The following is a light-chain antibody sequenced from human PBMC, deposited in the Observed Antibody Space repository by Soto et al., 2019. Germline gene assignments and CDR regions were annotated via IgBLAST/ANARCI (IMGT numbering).Light chain of an antibody. CDR1: SSVVGGYNY. CDR3: SSYTSSSTLAI. J-gene: IGLJ2*01. Sequence: QSALTQPASVSGSPGQSITISCTGTSSVVGGYNYISWYQQHPGKAPKLMIYEVSNRPSGVSNRFSGSKSGNTASLTISGLQAEDEADYYCSSYTSSSTLAIFGGGTKVTVL. V-gene: IGLV2-14*01. CDR2: EVS.